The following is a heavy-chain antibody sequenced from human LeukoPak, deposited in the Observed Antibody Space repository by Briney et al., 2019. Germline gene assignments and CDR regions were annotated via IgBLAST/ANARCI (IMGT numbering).Heavy chain of an antibody. D-gene: IGHD6-19*01. Sequence: GGSLRLSCAASGFTFRSYWMSWVRQAPGKGLEWVANIKQDGSEKYYVDSVKGRFTISRDNAKNSLYLQMNSLRAEDTAVYYCARALGAGTAYFDYWGQGTLVTVSS. V-gene: IGHV3-7*01. CDR1: GFTFRSYW. CDR2: IKQDGSEK. CDR3: ARALGAGTAYFDY. J-gene: IGHJ4*02.